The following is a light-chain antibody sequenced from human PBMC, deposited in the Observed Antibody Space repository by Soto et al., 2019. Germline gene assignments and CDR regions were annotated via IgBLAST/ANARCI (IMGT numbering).Light chain of an antibody. CDR2: DAS. CDR3: QQYDNPST. Sequence: DIQMTQSPSSLSASVGDRVTITCQASQDISNYLNWHQQKPGKAPKLLIYDASNLETGVPSRFSGSGSGTDFTFTISSLQPEDIATYYCQQYDNPSTFGQGTRLEIK. CDR1: QDISNY. J-gene: IGKJ5*01. V-gene: IGKV1-33*01.